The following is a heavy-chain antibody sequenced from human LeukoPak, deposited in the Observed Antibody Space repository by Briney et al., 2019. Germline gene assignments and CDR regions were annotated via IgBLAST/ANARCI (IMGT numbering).Heavy chain of an antibody. V-gene: IGHV3-23*01. CDR2: ISGSGDKT. D-gene: IGHD3-10*01. Sequence: GGSLRLSCAASGFTFSSYAMTWVRQAPGKGPEWVSAISGSGDKTNYADSVKGRFTISRDNFKNTLYLQMSNLRVEDTAIYYCAKDVITLIQGVMVYWGQGTLVTVSS. CDR1: GFTFSSYA. J-gene: IGHJ4*02. CDR3: AKDVITLIQGVMVY.